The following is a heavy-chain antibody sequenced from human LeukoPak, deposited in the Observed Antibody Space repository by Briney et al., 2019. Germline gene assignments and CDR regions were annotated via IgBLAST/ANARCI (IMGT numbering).Heavy chain of an antibody. V-gene: IGHV3-9*01. Sequence: PGRSLRLFCAASGFSFDELAMHWVRQAPGKGLAWASGISANSASTGYADSVKGRFTISRDNAENSLYLQMNSLRTEDTALYFCAKDIWRGGSLAYMDVWGKGTSVTVSS. CDR1: GFSFDELA. CDR3: AKDIWRGGSLAYMDV. D-gene: IGHD3-16*01. CDR2: ISANSAST. J-gene: IGHJ6*03.